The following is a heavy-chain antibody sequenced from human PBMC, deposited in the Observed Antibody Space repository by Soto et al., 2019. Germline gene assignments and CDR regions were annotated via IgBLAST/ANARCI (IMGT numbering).Heavy chain of an antibody. CDR2: IIPIFGTA. D-gene: IGHD3-10*01. CDR3: ARGVGSGSYYNQYNWFDP. V-gene: IGHV1-69*13. J-gene: IGHJ5*02. Sequence: SVKVSCKASGGTFSSYAISWVRQAPGQGLEWMGGIIPIFGTANYAQKFQGRVTITADASTSTAYMELSSLRSDDTAAYYCARGVGSGSYYNQYNWFDPWGQGTLVTVSS. CDR1: GGTFSSYA.